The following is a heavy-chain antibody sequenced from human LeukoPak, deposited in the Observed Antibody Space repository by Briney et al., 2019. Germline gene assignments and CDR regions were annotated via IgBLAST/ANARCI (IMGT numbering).Heavy chain of an antibody. CDR1: GGSFSGYY. Sequence: SETLSLTCAVYGGSFSGYYWSWIRQPPGKGLEWIGYIYYSGSTNYNPSLKSRVTISVDTSKNQFSLKLSSVTAADTAVYYCARDTGYWYFDLWGRGTLVTVSS. CDR3: ARDTGYWYFDL. V-gene: IGHV4-59*01. D-gene: IGHD1-14*01. J-gene: IGHJ2*01. CDR2: IYYSGST.